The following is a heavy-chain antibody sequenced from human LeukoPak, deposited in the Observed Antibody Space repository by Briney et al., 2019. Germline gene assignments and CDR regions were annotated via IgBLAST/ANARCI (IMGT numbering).Heavy chain of an antibody. CDR2: IWYDGTNK. D-gene: IGHD3-10*01. J-gene: IGHJ3*02. CDR3: ARHSATNWALDM. V-gene: IGHV3-33*01. CDR1: GFTFSVYD. Sequence: SPRVSCAASGFTFSVYDMHWVRQAPGQGLEWVASIWYDGTNKFYGDSVNGPFTISRDNSDNTLYLQMNSLTAEDTALYSCARHSATNWALDMWGRGTVVSASS.